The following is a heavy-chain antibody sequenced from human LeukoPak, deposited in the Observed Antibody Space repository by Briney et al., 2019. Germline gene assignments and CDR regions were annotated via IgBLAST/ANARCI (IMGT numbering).Heavy chain of an antibody. J-gene: IGHJ4*02. CDR2: IIPIFGTA. V-gene: IGHV1-69*01. CDR1: GGTFSSYA. CDR3: AIDRCYDYVWGELLET. Sequence: GASVKVSCKASGGTFSSYAISWVRQAPGQGLEWMGGIIPIFGTANYAQKFQGRVTITADESTSTAYMELNSLRPEDSAVYYCAIDRCYDYVWGELLETWGQGTLVTVSS. D-gene: IGHD3-16*01.